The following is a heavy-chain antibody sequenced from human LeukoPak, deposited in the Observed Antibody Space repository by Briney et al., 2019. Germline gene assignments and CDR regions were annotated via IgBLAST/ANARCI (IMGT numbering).Heavy chain of an antibody. V-gene: IGHV3-73*01. CDR3: TKLEMTSRLGY. J-gene: IGHJ4*02. CDR1: GFTFSVSA. Sequence: GGSLRLSCAASGFTFSVSAMHWVRQASGKGLEGVGRIRSKANSYATAYAASVKGRFTISRDDSKNTAYLQMNSLKTEDTAVYYCTKLEMTSRLGYWGQGTLVTVSS. CDR2: IRSKANSYAT. D-gene: IGHD2-21*02.